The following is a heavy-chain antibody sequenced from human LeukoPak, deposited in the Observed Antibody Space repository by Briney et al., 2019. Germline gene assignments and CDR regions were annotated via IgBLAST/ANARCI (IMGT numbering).Heavy chain of an antibody. D-gene: IGHD3-3*01. CDR3: VIGPKPLRARPDLKPYYYGMDV. CDR2: ISSNGGST. Sequence: GGSLRLSCSASGFTFSSYAMHWVRQAPGKGLEYVSAISSNGGSTYYADSVKGRFTISRDNSKNTLYLQMSSLRAEDTAVYYCVIGPKPLRARPDLKPYYYGMDVWGQGTTVTVSS. CDR1: GFTFSSYA. V-gene: IGHV3-64D*06. J-gene: IGHJ6*02.